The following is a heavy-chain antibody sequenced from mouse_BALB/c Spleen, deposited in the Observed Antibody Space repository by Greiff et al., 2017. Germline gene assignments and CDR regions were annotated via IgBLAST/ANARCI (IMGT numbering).Heavy chain of an antibody. CDR1: GYSITSDYA. CDR2: ISYSGST. D-gene: IGHD2-1*01. J-gene: IGHJ3*01. CDR3: ARSFYYGNYDAY. Sequence: DVKLQESGPGLVKPSQSLSLTCTVTGYSITSDYAWNWIRQFPGNKLEWMGYISYSGSTSYNPSLKSRISITRDTSKNQFFLQLNSVTTEDTATYYCARSFYYGNYDAYWGQGTLVTVSA. V-gene: IGHV3-2*02.